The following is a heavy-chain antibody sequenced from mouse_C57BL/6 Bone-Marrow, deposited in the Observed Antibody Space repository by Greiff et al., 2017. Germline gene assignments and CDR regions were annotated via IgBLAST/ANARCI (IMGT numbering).Heavy chain of an antibody. CDR1: GYTFTSYW. D-gene: IGHD1-1*01. CDR3: ATPGIYYYSSSYVFDY. Sequence: QVQLQQPGAELVKPGASVKLSCKASGYTFTSYWMHWVKPRPGRGLEWIGMIDPNSGGTKYNETFKSKATLTVDKSSSTASMQLSSLTSADSAVSYCATPGIYYYSSSYVFDYWGQGTTLTVSS. V-gene: IGHV1-72*01. J-gene: IGHJ2*01. CDR2: IDPNSGGT.